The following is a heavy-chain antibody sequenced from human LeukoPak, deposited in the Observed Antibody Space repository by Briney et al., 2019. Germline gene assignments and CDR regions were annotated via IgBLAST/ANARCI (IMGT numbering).Heavy chain of an antibody. V-gene: IGHV1-2*02. Sequence: ASVTVSFKASGYTLIGYYIHWVRQAPGQGLEWMGWINPNSGATHYAQNFQGGVTMTRDTSISTFYMEVSRLRSDDTAVYFCARYNWNDVVSALDYWGQGTLVTVSS. D-gene: IGHD1-1*01. CDR3: ARYNWNDVVSALDY. CDR2: INPNSGAT. CDR1: GYTLIGYY. J-gene: IGHJ4*02.